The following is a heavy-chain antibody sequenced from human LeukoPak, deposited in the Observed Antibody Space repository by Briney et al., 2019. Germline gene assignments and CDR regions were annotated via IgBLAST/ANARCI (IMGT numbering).Heavy chain of an antibody. D-gene: IGHD5-18*01. CDR2: TFYSGNT. J-gene: IGHJ3*02. CDR1: GGSISGYY. V-gene: IGHV4-59*12. CDR3: AWGYSYGNFVYAFDI. Sequence: PSETLSLTCTVSGGSISGYYWSWIRQPPGKGLEWIGYTFYSGNTNYNPSLKSRLTISVDTSKNHFSLKLSTVTSADTAVYYWAWGYSYGNFVYAFDIWGQGTTVTVSS.